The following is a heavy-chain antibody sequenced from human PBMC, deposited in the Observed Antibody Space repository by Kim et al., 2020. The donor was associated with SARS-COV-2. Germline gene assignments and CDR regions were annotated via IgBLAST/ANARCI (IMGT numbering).Heavy chain of an antibody. D-gene: IGHD1-26*01. CDR2: INPNSGGT. J-gene: IGHJ3*02. Sequence: ASVKVSCKASGYTFTGYYMHWVRQAPGQGLEWMGWINPNSGGTNYAQKFQGWVTMTRDTSISTAYMELSRLRSDDTAVYYCARDLVGAPGLAFDIWGQGTMVPVSS. CDR3: ARDLVGAPGLAFDI. CDR1: GYTFTGYY. V-gene: IGHV1-2*04.